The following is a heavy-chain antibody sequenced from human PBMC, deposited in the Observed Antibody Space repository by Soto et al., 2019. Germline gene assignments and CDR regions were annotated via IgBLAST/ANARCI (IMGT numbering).Heavy chain of an antibody. CDR3: AHYVSTSPAGWFDP. D-gene: IGHD3-10*02. CDR1: GLSLSTSGEA. V-gene: IGHV2-5*02. CDR2: IYWDDEK. Sequence: QITLKESGPTLVKPTQTLTLTCTFSGLSLSTSGEAVGWIRQPPGKALEWLALIYWDDEKRYNPTLKTRLTITKDTSKNQVVLTLTNMDPVDTATYYCAHYVSTSPAGWFDPWGQGILVTVSS. J-gene: IGHJ5*02.